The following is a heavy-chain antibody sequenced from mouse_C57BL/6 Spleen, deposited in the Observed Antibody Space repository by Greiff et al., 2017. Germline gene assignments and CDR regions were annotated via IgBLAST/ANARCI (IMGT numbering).Heavy chain of an antibody. CDR1: GYTFTDYE. Sequence: QVQLQQSGAELVRPGASVTLSCKASGYTFTDYEMHWVKQTPVHGLEWIGAIDPETGGTAYNQKFKGKAILTADKSSSTAYMELRSLTSEDSAVYYCTRRDYGGLAYWGQGALVTVSA. V-gene: IGHV1-15*01. CDR3: TRRDYGGLAY. CDR2: IDPETGGT. J-gene: IGHJ3*01. D-gene: IGHD1-1*02.